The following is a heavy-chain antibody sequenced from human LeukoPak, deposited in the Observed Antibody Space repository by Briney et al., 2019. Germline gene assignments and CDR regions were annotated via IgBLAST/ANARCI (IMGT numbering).Heavy chain of an antibody. J-gene: IGHJ4*02. Sequence: PGGSLRLSCAASGFTFSSYEMNWVRQAPGKGLEWVSYISSSGSTIYYADSVKGRFTISRDNAKNSLYLQTNSLRAEDTAVYYCARAKDYYDSSGYYSYFDYWGQGTLVTVSS. CDR2: ISSSGSTI. CDR3: ARAKDYYDSSGYYSYFDY. CDR1: GFTFSSYE. V-gene: IGHV3-48*03. D-gene: IGHD3-22*01.